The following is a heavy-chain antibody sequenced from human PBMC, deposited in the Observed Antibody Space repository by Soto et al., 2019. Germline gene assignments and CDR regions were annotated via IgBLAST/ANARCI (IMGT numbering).Heavy chain of an antibody. CDR2: ISAYNGNT. Sequence: ASVKVSCKASGYTFTSYGISWVRQAPGQGLEWMGWISAYNGNTNYAQKLQGRVTMTTDTSTSTAYMELRSLRSDDTAVYYCAREDYYGSGSYNYYYGMDVWGQGTTVTVSS. D-gene: IGHD3-10*01. CDR1: GYTFTSYG. CDR3: AREDYYGSGSYNYYYGMDV. V-gene: IGHV1-18*01. J-gene: IGHJ6*02.